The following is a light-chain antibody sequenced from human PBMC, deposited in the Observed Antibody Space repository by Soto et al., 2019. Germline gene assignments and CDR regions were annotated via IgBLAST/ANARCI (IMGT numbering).Light chain of an antibody. CDR2: EVS. CDR3: SSYTSSSTV. J-gene: IGLJ2*01. CDR1: SSDVGGYNY. Sequence: QSALTQPASVSGSPGQSSTISCTGTSSDVGGYNYVSWYQQHPGKAPKLMIYEVSNRPSGVSNRFSGSKSGNTASLTLSGLQAEDEADYYCSSYTSSSTVFGGGTKLTVL. V-gene: IGLV2-14*01.